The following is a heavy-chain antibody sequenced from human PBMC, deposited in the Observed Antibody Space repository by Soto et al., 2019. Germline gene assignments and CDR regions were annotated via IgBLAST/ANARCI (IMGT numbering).Heavy chain of an antibody. CDR2: IYHSGNT. CDR1: GGPITSGDYY. Sequence: TSETLSLTCTVSGGPITSGDYYWSWIRQHPGKGLEWLGHIYHSGNTYYSPSLKSRISMSVDTSTNQFSLNLYSVTAADTAVYYCARGNFGYDYWGQGAQVTVS. J-gene: IGHJ4*02. CDR3: ARGNFGYDY. D-gene: IGHD4-4*01. V-gene: IGHV4-31*03.